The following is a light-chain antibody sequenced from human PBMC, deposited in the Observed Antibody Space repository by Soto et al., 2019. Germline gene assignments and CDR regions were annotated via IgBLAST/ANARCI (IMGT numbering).Light chain of an antibody. CDR2: GAS. Sequence: EIVLTQSPGTLSLSPGERATLSCRASQSVSSSYLAWYQQKPGQAPRLLIYGASSRATGIPDRFRGSGSGTDFTLTISRLEPEDFAVYYCHQYGSSPPGTFGQGAKVEI. V-gene: IGKV3-20*01. CDR3: HQYGSSPPGT. CDR1: QSVSSSY. J-gene: IGKJ1*01.